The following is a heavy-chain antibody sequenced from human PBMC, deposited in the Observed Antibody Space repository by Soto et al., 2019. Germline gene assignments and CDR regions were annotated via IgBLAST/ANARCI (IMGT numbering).Heavy chain of an antibody. J-gene: IGHJ6*02. Sequence: GASVKVSCKASGGTFSRSAISWVRQAPGQGLEWMGGIVLISGSPNYSQKFQGRLTITADEPTSTAYMELSSLKSDDTAVYFCSRSYFCETTINGGFYYHGLDVWGQGTTVTVS. CDR3: SRSYFCETTINGGFYYHGLDV. V-gene: IGHV1-69*13. CDR1: GGTFSRSA. D-gene: IGHD1-1*01. CDR2: IVLISGSP.